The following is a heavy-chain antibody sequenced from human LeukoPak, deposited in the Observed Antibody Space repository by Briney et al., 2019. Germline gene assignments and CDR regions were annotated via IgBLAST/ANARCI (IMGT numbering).Heavy chain of an antibody. CDR3: ASLGTLVP. V-gene: IGHV3-74*03. Sequence: GGPLRLSCAVSGVTVSSNYMSWVRQAPGKGLVWVSRINTDGSITTYADSVKGRFTISRDNAKNTLYLQMNSLRDEDTAVYYCASLGTLVPWGQGTLVTVSS. CDR1: GVTVSSNY. CDR2: INTDGSIT. D-gene: IGHD3-9*01. J-gene: IGHJ5*02.